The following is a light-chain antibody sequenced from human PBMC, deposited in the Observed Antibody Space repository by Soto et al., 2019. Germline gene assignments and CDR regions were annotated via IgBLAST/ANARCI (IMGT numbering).Light chain of an antibody. V-gene: IGKV1-12*01. CDR3: QQAKSFPLT. J-gene: IGKJ4*01. CDR1: QDISNL. CDR2: AAS. Sequence: DIQMTQSPSSVSASVGDTVTITCRASQDISNLLAWYQQLPGKAPQLLIYAASTLQGGVPSRFSGSRSATDFSLTISSLQPEDFATYICQQAKSFPLTFGGGTKVEI.